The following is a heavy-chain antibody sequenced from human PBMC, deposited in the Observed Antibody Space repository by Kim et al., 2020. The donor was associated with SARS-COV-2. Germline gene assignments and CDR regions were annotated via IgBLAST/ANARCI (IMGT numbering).Heavy chain of an antibody. J-gene: IGHJ6*02. V-gene: IGHV3-23*01. CDR3: AKASGSLVYYYYYGMDV. Sequence: VKARFTLSRDNSKNTLYLQMNSLRAEDTAVYYCAKASGSLVYYYYYGMDVWGQGTTVTVSS. D-gene: IGHD6-25*01.